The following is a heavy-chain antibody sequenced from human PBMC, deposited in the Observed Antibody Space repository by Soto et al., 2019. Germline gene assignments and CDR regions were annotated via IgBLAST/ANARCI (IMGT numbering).Heavy chain of an antibody. J-gene: IGHJ5*02. Sequence: PGGSLRLSCAASGFTFSSYAMHWVRQAPGKGLEWVAVISYDGSNKYYADSVKGRFTISRDNSKNTLYLQMNSLRAEDTAVYYCARALSYYDFWSGPGPNWFDPWGQGTLVTVS. V-gene: IGHV3-30-3*01. D-gene: IGHD3-3*01. CDR1: GFTFSSYA. CDR2: ISYDGSNK. CDR3: ARALSYYDFWSGPGPNWFDP.